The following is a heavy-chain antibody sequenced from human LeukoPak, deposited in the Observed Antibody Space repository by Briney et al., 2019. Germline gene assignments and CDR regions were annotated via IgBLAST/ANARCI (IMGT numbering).Heavy chain of an antibody. V-gene: IGHV4-34*01. CDR3: ARIRYNLDY. Sequence: PSETLSLTCAVYGGSFSGYYRSWIRQPPGKGLEWIGELNHSGSTNYNPSLKSRVTISVDMAKNQFSLKLSSVTAADTAVYYCARIRYNLDYWGQGTLVSVSS. J-gene: IGHJ4*02. D-gene: IGHD1-1*01. CDR1: GGSFSGYY. CDR2: LNHSGST.